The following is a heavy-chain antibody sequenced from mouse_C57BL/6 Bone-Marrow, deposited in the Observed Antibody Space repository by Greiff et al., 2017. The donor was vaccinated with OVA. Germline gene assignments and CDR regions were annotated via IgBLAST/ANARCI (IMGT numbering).Heavy chain of an antibody. CDR1: GYAFSSSW. V-gene: IGHV1-82*01. CDR3: ARKGNTTGVAPHYYAMDY. J-gene: IGHJ4*01. Sequence: VQLQQSGPELVKPGASVKISCKASGYAFSSSWMNWVKQRPGKGLEWIGRIYPGDGDTNYNGKFKGKATLTADKSSSTAYMQLSSLTSEDSAVYFYARKGNTTGVAPHYYAMDYWGQGTSVTVSS. CDR2: IYPGDGDT. D-gene: IGHD1-1*01.